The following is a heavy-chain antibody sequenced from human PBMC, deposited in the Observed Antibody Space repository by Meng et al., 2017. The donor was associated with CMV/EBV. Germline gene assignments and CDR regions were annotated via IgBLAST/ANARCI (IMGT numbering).Heavy chain of an antibody. Sequence: LSCAASGLPFSKAWMNWVRQAPGKGLEWVGRIKSNADGGAADYATPVKGRFTISRDDSKNTLFLQMTSLKSEDTALYYCTTGTWFDFWGQGTLVTVSS. CDR2: IKSNADGGAA. D-gene: IGHD1-26*01. CDR3: TTGTWFDF. V-gene: IGHV3-15*07. J-gene: IGHJ4*02. CDR1: GLPFSKAW.